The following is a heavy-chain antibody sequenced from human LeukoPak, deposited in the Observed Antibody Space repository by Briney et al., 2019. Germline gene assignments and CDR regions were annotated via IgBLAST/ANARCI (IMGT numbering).Heavy chain of an antibody. V-gene: IGHV4-59*12. CDR1: GGSISSYY. J-gene: IGHJ4*02. CDR2: IYYSGNT. D-gene: IGHD3-10*01. CDR3: ARGWFGELSHFNF. Sequence: TSETLSLTCSVSGGSISSYYWSWIRQPPGKGLEWIGFIYYSGNTTYNPSLKSRVTMSVDTSKNQFSLNLTSVTAADTAVYYCARGWFGELSHFNFWGQGTLVRVSS.